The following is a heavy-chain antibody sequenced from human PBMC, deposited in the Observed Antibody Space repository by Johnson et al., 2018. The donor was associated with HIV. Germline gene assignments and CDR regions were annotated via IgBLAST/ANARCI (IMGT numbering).Heavy chain of an antibody. CDR1: GFTFSSYG. CDR2: IYSGGST. CDR3: VRRPFGAAPGADAFDI. V-gene: IGHV3-NL1*01. Sequence: QEQLVVSGGGLVQPGGSLRLSCAVSGFTFSSYGMHWVRQAPGKGLEWVSVIYSGGSTYYADSVKGRISISRDNSMNTLYLQMNSLRADDTAVYYCVRRPFGAAPGADAFDIWGQGTMVTVSS. J-gene: IGHJ3*02. D-gene: IGHD6-13*01.